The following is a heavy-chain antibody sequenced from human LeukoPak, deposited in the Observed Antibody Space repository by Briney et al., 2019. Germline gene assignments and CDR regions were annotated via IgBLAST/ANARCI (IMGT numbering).Heavy chain of an antibody. CDR3: ARDVGLHCSSTSCYMKIGAFDI. CDR2: IYYSGST. CDR1: GGSISSHY. Sequence: SETLSLTCTGSGGSISSHYWSWIRQPPGKGLEWIGYIYYSGSTNYNPSLKSRVTISVDTSKKQFSLKLSSVTAADTAVYYCARDVGLHCSSTSCYMKIGAFDIWGPGTMVTVSS. D-gene: IGHD2-2*02. J-gene: IGHJ3*02. V-gene: IGHV4-59*11.